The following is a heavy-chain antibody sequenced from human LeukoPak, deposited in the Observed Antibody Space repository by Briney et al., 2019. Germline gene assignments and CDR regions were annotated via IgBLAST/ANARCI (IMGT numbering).Heavy chain of an antibody. CDR1: GGSISSYY. V-gene: IGHV4-59*01. CDR3: AREKGIVAGLYYYYGMDV. Sequence: SETLSLTCTVSGGSISSYYWSWIRQPPGKGLEWIGYIYYSGSTNYNPSLKSRVTISVDTSKNQFSLKLSTVTAADTAVDYCAREKGIVAGLYYYYGMDVWGQGTTVTVSS. J-gene: IGHJ6*02. CDR2: IYYSGST. D-gene: IGHD6-19*01.